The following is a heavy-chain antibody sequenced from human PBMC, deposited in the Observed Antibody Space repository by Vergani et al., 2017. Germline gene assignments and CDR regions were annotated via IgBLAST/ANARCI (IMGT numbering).Heavy chain of an antibody. Sequence: QVQLVQSGAEVKKPGASVKVSCKASGYTFTSYYMHWVRQAPGQGLEWMGIINPSGGSTSYAQKFQGRVTMTRDTSTSTVYMELSSLRSEDTAVYYCASPRGLWYGELPPYYYYGMDVWGQGPTVTVSS. V-gene: IGHV1-46*03. CDR2: INPSGGST. CDR1: GYTFTSYY. D-gene: IGHD3-10*01. CDR3: ASPRGLWYGELPPYYYYGMDV. J-gene: IGHJ6*02.